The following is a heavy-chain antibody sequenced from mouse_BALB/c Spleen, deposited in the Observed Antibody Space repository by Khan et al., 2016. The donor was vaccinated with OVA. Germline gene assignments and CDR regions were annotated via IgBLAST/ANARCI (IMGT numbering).Heavy chain of an antibody. Sequence: QVQLQQSGAELAKPGASVKMSCKASGFTFTTYTIHWVSQRPGQGLEWIGYIIPSNDYTNYTQPFKDRATLNADTSSSTAYMQLSILTSEDSAVYYCVREGASYRYDCWFAYWGQGTLVTVSA. J-gene: IGHJ3*01. D-gene: IGHD2-14*01. CDR3: VREGASYRYDCWFAY. CDR2: IIPSNDYT. V-gene: IGHV1-4*01. CDR1: GFTFTTYT.